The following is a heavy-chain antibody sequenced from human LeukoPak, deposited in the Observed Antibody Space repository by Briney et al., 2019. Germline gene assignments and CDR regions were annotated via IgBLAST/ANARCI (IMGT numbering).Heavy chain of an antibody. V-gene: IGHV3-11*04. CDR2: ISSSGSTI. D-gene: IGHD3-3*01. Sequence: PGGSLRLSCAASGFTFSDYYMSWIRQAPGKGLEWVSYISSSGSTIYYADSVKGRFTISRDNAKNSLYLQMNSLRAEDTAVYYCARVWLTIFGVVIDAFDIWGQGTMVTVSS. J-gene: IGHJ3*02. CDR3: ARVWLTIFGVVIDAFDI. CDR1: GFTFSDYY.